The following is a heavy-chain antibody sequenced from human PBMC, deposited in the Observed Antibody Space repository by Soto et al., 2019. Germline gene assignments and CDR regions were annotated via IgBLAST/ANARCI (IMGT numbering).Heavy chain of an antibody. Sequence: VQLLEPGGALVQPAGSLRLSCAASGFTISNHAMNSVRQAPGKGLARVSTISDSGSTYYADSVKGRFTISRDNSKNTLYLQMNSLRAEDTAVYYCARDPGGHYCTSTSCLYFFDHWGQGTLVIVSS. CDR2: ISDSGST. J-gene: IGHJ4*02. CDR3: ARDPGGHYCTSTSCLYFFDH. CDR1: GFTISNHA. V-gene: IGHV3-23*01. D-gene: IGHD2-2*01.